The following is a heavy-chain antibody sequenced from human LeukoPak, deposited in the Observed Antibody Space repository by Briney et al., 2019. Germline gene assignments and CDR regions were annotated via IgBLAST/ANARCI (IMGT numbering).Heavy chain of an antibody. J-gene: IGHJ4*02. Sequence: GGSLRLSCAASGFTFSSYAMSWVRQAPGKGLEWVSAISGSGGSTYYADSVKGRFTISRDNSKNTLYLQMNSLRAEDTAVYYCARYDILTGYFNYWGQGTLVTVSS. CDR1: GFTFSSYA. D-gene: IGHD3-9*01. CDR2: ISGSGGST. CDR3: ARYDILTGYFNY. V-gene: IGHV3-23*01.